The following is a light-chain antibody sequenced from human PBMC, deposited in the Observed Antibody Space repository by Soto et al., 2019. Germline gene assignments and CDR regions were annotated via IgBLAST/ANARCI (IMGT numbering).Light chain of an antibody. CDR1: QSVSRR. CDR2: GAS. V-gene: IGKV3-20*01. J-gene: IGKJ5*01. CDR3: QQYGGSPIT. Sequence: GLRQSPGTLSLSTGGRATLSCRASQSVSRRLAWYQQRPGQSPRLLISGASMRASGVPVRFIGSGSGTDFTLTITRLEPEDFAVYYCQQYGGSPITFGLGTRLAIK.